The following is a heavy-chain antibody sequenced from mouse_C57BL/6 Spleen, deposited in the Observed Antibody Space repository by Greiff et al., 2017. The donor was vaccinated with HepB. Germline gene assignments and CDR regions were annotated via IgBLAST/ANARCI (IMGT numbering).Heavy chain of an antibody. V-gene: IGHV2-5*01. Sequence: QVQLQQSGPGLVQPSQSLSITCTVSGFSFTSYGVHWVRQSPGKGLEWLGVIWRGGSTDYNAAFMSRLSITKDNSKSQVFFKMNSLQADDTAIYYCAKNSRVTTPYYAMDYWGQGTSVTVSS. D-gene: IGHD2-5*01. CDR3: AKNSRVTTPYYAMDY. J-gene: IGHJ4*01. CDR2: IWRGGST. CDR1: GFSFTSYG.